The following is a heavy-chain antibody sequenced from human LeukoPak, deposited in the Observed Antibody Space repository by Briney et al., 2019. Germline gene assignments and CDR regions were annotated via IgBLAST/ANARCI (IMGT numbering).Heavy chain of an antibody. CDR2: ISSSGSTI. CDR1: GFTFSDYY. Sequence: GGSLRLSCAASGFTFSDYYMSWIRQAPGKGLEWVSYISSSGSTIYYADSVKGRFTISRDNAKNSLYLQMNSLRAEDTALYYCAKSSSSWEPFDYWGQGTLVTVSS. J-gene: IGHJ4*02. V-gene: IGHV3-11*01. CDR3: AKSSSSWEPFDY. D-gene: IGHD6-13*01.